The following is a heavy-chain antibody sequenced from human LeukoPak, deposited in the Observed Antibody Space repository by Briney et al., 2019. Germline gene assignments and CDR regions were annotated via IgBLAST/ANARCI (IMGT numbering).Heavy chain of an antibody. CDR1: GCTFTSYY. V-gene: IGHV1-46*01. Sequence: ASVKVSCKASGCTFTSYYMHWVRQAPGQGLEWMGIINPSGGSTSYAQKFQGRVTMTRDTSTSTVYMELSSLRSEDTAVYYCASGITGEGAFDIWGQGTMVTVSS. D-gene: IGHD7-27*01. J-gene: IGHJ3*02. CDR3: ASGITGEGAFDI. CDR2: INPSGGST.